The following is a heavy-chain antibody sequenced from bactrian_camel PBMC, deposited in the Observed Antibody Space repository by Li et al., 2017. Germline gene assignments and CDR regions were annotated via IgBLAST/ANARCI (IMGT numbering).Heavy chain of an antibody. V-gene: IGHV3S54*01. Sequence: HVQLVESGGGSVRTGGSLKPSCVGALIKRNRSCLAWFRQSPGKERELAAVIYYGGAAGDRTFHADFVKGRFTYTQDNAKRTVTLQMTKLELEDTAVYYCAADIMIRGRGACGGQGTQVTVS. CDR2: IYYGGAAGDRT. CDR3: AADIMIRGRGAC. J-gene: IGHJ4*01. D-gene: IGHD1*01. CDR1: LIKRNRSC.